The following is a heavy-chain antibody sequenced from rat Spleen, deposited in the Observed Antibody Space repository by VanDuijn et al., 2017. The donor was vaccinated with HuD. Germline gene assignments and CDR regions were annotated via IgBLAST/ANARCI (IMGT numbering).Heavy chain of an antibody. CDR2: ISYGDSSGHSST. V-gene: IGHV5-29*01. J-gene: IGHJ2*01. Sequence: EVQLVETGGGLVQPGRSLKLSCVASGFTFSSYWMYWIRQAPTKGLEWVATISYGDSSGHSSTYYRDSVKGRFTISRDNAKSTLSLQMDSLRSEDTATYYCARRHYGYTDYFDYWGQGVMVTVSS. D-gene: IGHD1-9*01. CDR1: GFTFSSYW. CDR3: ARRHYGYTDYFDY.